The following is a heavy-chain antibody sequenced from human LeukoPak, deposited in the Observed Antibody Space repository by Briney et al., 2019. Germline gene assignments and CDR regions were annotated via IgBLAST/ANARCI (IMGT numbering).Heavy chain of an antibody. CDR1: GFTFTSYA. CDR2: ISGGGGST. D-gene: IGHD1-26*01. CDR3: AKDGVSEVGATGYFDY. J-gene: IGHJ4*02. Sequence: PGGSLRLSCAASGFTFTSYAMSWVRQAPGKGLEWVSEISGGGGSTYYADPVKGRFTISRDKFKRTMYLQMNSLRAEDTAVYYCAKDGVSEVGATGYFDYWGQGTLVTVSS. V-gene: IGHV3-23*01.